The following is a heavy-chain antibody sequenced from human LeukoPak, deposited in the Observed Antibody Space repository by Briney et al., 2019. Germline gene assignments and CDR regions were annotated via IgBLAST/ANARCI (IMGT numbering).Heavy chain of an antibody. V-gene: IGHV4-61*02. Sequence: SETLSLTCTVSGGSISSGSYYWSWIRQPAGTGLEWIGRIYTSGSTNYNPSLKSRVTISVDTSKNQFSLKLSSVTAADTAVYYCARDREWELGYFDYWGQGTLVTVSS. D-gene: IGHD1-26*01. CDR1: GGSISSGSYY. CDR3: ARDREWELGYFDY. CDR2: IYTSGST. J-gene: IGHJ4*02.